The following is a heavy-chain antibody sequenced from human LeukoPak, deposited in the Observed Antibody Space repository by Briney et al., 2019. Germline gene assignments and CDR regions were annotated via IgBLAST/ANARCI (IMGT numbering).Heavy chain of an antibody. CDR2: ISGSGGST. CDR1: GFTFSSYG. Sequence: GSLRLSCAASGFTFSSYGMSWVRQAPGKGLEWVSAISGSGGSTYYADSVKGRFTISRDNARNTLYLQMNSLRAEDTAVYYCARWYYYETSGLYYGSFDNWGQGTLVTVSS. CDR3: ARWYYYETSGLYYGSFDN. J-gene: IGHJ5*02. D-gene: IGHD3-22*01. V-gene: IGHV3-23*01.